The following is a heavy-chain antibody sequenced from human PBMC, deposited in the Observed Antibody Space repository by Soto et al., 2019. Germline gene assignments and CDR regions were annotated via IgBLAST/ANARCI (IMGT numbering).Heavy chain of an antibody. CDR3: ARGLGGRMDD. CDR1: GTIFSSYT. D-gene: IGHD3-16*01. V-gene: IGHV1-69*08. J-gene: IGHJ6*02. Sequence: QVQRVQSGAEVKKPGSSVRVSCKASGTIFSSYTISWVRQAPGQGLEWMGRIIPILGETNSAQKFQDRVTLTADQSTNTAYMELNSLRLEDTAVYYCARGLGGRMDDWGQGTTVTVSS. CDR2: IIPILGET.